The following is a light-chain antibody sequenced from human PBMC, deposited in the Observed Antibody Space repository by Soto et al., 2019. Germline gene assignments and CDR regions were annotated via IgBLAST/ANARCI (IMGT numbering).Light chain of an antibody. Sequence: QSVLTQPPSVSGSPGQSVTISCTGTSSDVGSYNRVSWYQQTPGTAPKLMIYEVSDRPSGIPDRFSGSKSGNTASLTISGLQAEDEADYYCSAYTSSSTVLFGGGTKVTVL. CDR2: EVS. CDR1: SSDVGSYNR. CDR3: SAYTSSSTVL. V-gene: IGLV2-18*02. J-gene: IGLJ2*01.